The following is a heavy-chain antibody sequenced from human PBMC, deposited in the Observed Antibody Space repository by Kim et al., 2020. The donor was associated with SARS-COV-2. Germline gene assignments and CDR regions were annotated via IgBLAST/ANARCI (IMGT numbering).Heavy chain of an antibody. D-gene: IGHD3-10*01. CDR3: AKDTPPYYYGSGNRDAFDF. CDR1: GYGFSSYA. CDR2: INTETGNP. Sequence: ASVKVSCKASGYGFSSYAMNWLRQAPGQGPEWMGWINTETGNPTYAQGFTGRYVFSLDTSVSSAYLQINDLKAEDTAVYYCAKDTPPYYYGSGNRDAFDFWGQGTMVTVSS. V-gene: IGHV7-4-1*02. J-gene: IGHJ3*01.